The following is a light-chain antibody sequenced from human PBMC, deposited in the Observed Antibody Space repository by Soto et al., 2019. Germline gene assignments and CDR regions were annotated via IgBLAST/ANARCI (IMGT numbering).Light chain of an antibody. CDR2: GAS. CDR3: QHYNNWPPWT. CDR1: QSVRSN. Sequence: EIVMTQSPVTLSVSPGERATLSCRASQSVRSNLAWYQQKPGQAPRLLIYGASTRATGVPARFSGSGSGTEFTLIISSLQSEDFAVYYCQHYNNWPPWTFGQGTKVEIK. J-gene: IGKJ1*01. V-gene: IGKV3-15*01.